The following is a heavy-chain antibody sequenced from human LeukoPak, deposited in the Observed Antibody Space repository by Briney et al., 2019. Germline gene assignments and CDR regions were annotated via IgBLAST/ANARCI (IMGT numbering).Heavy chain of an antibody. Sequence: TSETLSLTCAVYGGSFSGYYWSWIRQPPGKGLEWIGEINHSGSTNYNPSLKSRVTISVDTSKNQFSLKLSSVTAADTAVYYCARAPDIVVVPAAKERSFDIWGQGTMVTVSS. J-gene: IGHJ3*02. CDR1: GGSFSGYY. CDR2: INHSGST. D-gene: IGHD2-2*01. CDR3: ARAPDIVVVPAAKERSFDI. V-gene: IGHV4-34*01.